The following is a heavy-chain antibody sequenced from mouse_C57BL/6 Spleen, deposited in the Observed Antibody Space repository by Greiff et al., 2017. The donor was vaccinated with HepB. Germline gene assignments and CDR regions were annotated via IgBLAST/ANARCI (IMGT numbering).Heavy chain of an antibody. V-gene: IGHV1-81*01. CDR1: GYTFTSYG. CDR2: IYPRSGNT. Sequence: QVQLQQSGAELARPGASVKLSCKASGYTFTSYGISWVKQRTGQGLEWIGEIYPRSGNTYYNEKFKGKATLTADKSSSTAYMELRSLTSEDSAVYFCASSNGYYGSSYGDYFDYWGQGTTLTVSS. J-gene: IGHJ2*01. D-gene: IGHD1-1*01. CDR3: ASSNGYYGSSYGDYFDY.